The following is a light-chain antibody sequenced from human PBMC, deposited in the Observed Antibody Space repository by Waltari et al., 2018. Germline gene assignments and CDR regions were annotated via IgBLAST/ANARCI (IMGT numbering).Light chain of an antibody. V-gene: IGKV3-11*01. CDR1: LSVSTY. J-gene: IGKJ4*01. CDR2: DAS. Sequence: EPVLTQSPAILSLSPGERATLSCRASLSVSTYLAWYQQKPGQAPRLLVYDASNRATGIPARFSGSGSGTDFTLTISSLEPEDFAVYYCQQRSNGLTFGGGTKVEIK. CDR3: QQRSNGLT.